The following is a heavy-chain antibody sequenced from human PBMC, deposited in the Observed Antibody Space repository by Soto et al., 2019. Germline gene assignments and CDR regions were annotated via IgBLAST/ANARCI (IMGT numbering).Heavy chain of an antibody. CDR3: ARRRGYSGYDFNYYGMDV. V-gene: IGHV1-69*06. J-gene: IGHJ6*02. D-gene: IGHD5-12*01. Sequence: GASVKVSCKASGGTFSSYAISWVRQAPGQGLEWMGGIIPIFGTANYAQKFQGRVTITADKSTSTAYMELSSPRFEDTAVYYCARRRGYSGYDFNYYGMDVWGQGTTVTVSS. CDR2: IIPIFGTA. CDR1: GGTFSSYA.